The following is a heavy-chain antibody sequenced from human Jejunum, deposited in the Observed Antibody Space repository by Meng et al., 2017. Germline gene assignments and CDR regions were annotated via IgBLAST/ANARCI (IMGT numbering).Heavy chain of an antibody. CDR2: IYNSGST. V-gene: IGHV4-59*01. Sequence: QLQLPESGPGLVKPSATLSLTCSVSGGSISTLHWSWFRQPPGKGLEWIGYIYNSGSTYYNPSLQSRVTISMDTSKNQFSLRLNSVTAADTAVYYCTRGGWYGIHWGPGTLVTVSS. J-gene: IGHJ4*02. CDR3: TRGGWYGIH. CDR1: GGSISTLH. D-gene: IGHD6-19*01.